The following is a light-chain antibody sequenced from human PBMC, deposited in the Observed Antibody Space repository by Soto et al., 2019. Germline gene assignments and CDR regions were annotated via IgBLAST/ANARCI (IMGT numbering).Light chain of an antibody. V-gene: IGKV1-39*01. CDR1: QSIRSY. J-gene: IGKJ2*01. CDR2: AAS. Sequence: DIQMTQSPFSLSASVGDRVTITCRASQSIRSYLNWYQQKPGKAPNLLIYAASSLQSGVPSRFSGSASGTDFTLTISSLHPEDFATYYCQQSYSTPFTFGQGTKLEIK. CDR3: QQSYSTPFT.